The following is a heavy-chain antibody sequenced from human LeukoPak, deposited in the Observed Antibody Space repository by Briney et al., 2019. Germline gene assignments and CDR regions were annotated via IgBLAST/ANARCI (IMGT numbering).Heavy chain of an antibody. CDR1: GGSISSSSYY. Sequence: SETLSLTCTVSGGSISSSSYYWGWIRQPPGKGLEWIGSIYYSGSTYYNPSLKSRVTISVDTSKNQFSLKLSSVTAADTAVYYCARGLVAAAGNYYYYYYMDVWGKGTTVTVSS. CDR2: IYYSGST. J-gene: IGHJ6*03. D-gene: IGHD6-13*01. CDR3: ARGLVAAAGNYYYYYYMDV. V-gene: IGHV4-39*07.